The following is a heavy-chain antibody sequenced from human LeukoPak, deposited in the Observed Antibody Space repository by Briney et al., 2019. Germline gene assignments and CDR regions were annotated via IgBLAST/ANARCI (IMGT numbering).Heavy chain of an antibody. CDR2: IQFDGSDE. CDR1: GIIFSTYG. CDR3: AEDQQLQPFHY. D-gene: IGHD2-2*01. Sequence: GGSLRLSCAASGIIFSTYGMHWVRQAPGKGLEWVAFIQFDGSDEHYADSVKGRFTISRDNSKNTLYLQMDSLRAEDTSVYYCAEDQQLQPFHYWGQGTLVTVSS. J-gene: IGHJ4*02. V-gene: IGHV3-30*02.